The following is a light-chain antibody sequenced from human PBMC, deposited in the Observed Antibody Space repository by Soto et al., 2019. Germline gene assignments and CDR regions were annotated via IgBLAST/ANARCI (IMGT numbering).Light chain of an antibody. CDR2: RNN. CDR1: SSNIGSNY. CDR3: VAWDDSLSGYV. J-gene: IGLJ1*01. V-gene: IGLV1-47*01. Sequence: QSVLTQPPSASGTPGQRVTISCSGSSSNIGSNYAYWYQQLPGTAPSLLIYRNNQRPSGVPDRFSGSKSGTSASLAISGLRSEDEADYYCVAWDDSLSGYVFGTGTKVTVL.